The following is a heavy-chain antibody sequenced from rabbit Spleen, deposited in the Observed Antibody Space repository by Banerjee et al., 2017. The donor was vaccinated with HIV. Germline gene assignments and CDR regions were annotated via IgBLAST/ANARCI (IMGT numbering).Heavy chain of an antibody. V-gene: IGHV1S40*01. CDR3: ARDTGTSFSSYGMDL. J-gene: IGHJ6*01. CDR1: GFDLSSYYY. Sequence: QSLEESGGDLVKPGASLTLTCTASGFDLSSYYYMCWVRQAPGKGLECIACIYADRSGSTYYANWAKGRFTISRTSSTTVTLEMTSLTAADTATYFCARDTGTSFSSYGMDLWGPGTLVTVS. CDR2: IYADRSGST. D-gene: IGHD7-1*01.